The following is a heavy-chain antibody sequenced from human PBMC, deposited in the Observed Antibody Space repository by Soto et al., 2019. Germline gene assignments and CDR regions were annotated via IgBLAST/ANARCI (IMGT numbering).Heavy chain of an antibody. CDR1: VDSTSNSKW. CDR2: IDHNGIT. J-gene: IGHJ6*02. Sequence: SETLSLTCSVSVDSTSNSKWWTGVRQTPGKGLEWIGKIDHNGITNYNPSLESRVTILKENSKNQLSLKLSSVTGADSAVYYCVRLNRDYYYYGMDVWGQGATVTVSS. V-gene: IGHV4-4*02. CDR3: VRLNRDYYYYGMDV.